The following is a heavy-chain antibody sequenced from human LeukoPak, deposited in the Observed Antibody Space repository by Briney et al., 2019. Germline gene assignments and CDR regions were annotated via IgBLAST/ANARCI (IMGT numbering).Heavy chain of an antibody. CDR1: GFTFDDYA. CDR2: ISWNSGSI. D-gene: IGHD2-2*01. CDR3: AKDIVSTSSNWFDP. Sequence: GGSLRLSCAASGFTFDDYAMHWVRQAPGKGLEWVSGISWNSGSIGYADSVKGRFTISRDNAKNSLYLLMNSLRAEDTALYYCAKDIVSTSSNWFDPWGQGTLVTVSS. V-gene: IGHV3-9*01. J-gene: IGHJ5*02.